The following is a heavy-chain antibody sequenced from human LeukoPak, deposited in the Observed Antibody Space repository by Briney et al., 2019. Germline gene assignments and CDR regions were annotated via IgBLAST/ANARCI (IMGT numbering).Heavy chain of an antibody. CDR3: ATYRQVLLPFES. J-gene: IGHJ4*02. Sequence: GGSLRLSGAASGFPFSAYAMSWVRKAPGKGLEWVSGIRGSGDSTYYAESVKGRFTIYRDNSKSTLSLQMNSLRAEDTAIYYCATYRQVLLPFESWGQGTLVTVSS. CDR1: GFPFSAYA. D-gene: IGHD2-8*02. CDR2: IRGSGDST. V-gene: IGHV3-23*01.